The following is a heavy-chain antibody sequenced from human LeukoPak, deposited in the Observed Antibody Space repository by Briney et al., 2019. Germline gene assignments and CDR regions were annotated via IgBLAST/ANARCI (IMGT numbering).Heavy chain of an antibody. CDR2: ISSSSETI. D-gene: IGHD6-19*01. Sequence: PGGSLRLSCAASGFAFNTYNMNWVRQAPGKGLEWVSYISSSSETIYYADSVKGRFTISRDNTKNSLYLQMNSLRADDTAMYYCARDVAVANTAGTNWFDPWGQGTLVTVSS. V-gene: IGHV3-48*01. CDR1: GFAFNTYN. CDR3: ARDVAVANTAGTNWFDP. J-gene: IGHJ5*02.